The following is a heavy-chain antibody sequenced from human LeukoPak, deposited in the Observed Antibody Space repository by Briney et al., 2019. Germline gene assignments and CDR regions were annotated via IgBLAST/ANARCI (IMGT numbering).Heavy chain of an antibody. CDR3: AKPATISPRDY. D-gene: IGHD4/OR15-4a*01. J-gene: IGHJ4*02. CDR2: ISGDGDHT. Sequence: GGTLRLSCVASGVTFSDYIMCWVRQAPGKGLEWVSGISGDGDHTYYADSVKGRFTISRDNSRNTLSLQMSGLRAEDTAIYYCAKPATISPRDYWGQGTLVSVSS. CDR1: GVTFSDYI. V-gene: IGHV3-23*01.